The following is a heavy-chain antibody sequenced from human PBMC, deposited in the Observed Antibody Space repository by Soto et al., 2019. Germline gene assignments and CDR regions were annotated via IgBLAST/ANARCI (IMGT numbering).Heavy chain of an antibody. D-gene: IGHD3-22*01. CDR1: GGSFSSSTYY. CDR2: MWSGGNT. J-gene: IGHJ5*02. V-gene: IGHV4-39*01. Sequence: QLQLQESGPGLVKPSETLSLTCTVSGGSFSSSTYYWGWIRQPPGKGLEWIGSMWSGGNTYYNPSLKSRVTVSVDTSKNHFSLKLTSVTAADTAMYYCARQPYDSTGYYYGAWGQGTLVTVSS. CDR3: ARQPYDSTGYYYGA.